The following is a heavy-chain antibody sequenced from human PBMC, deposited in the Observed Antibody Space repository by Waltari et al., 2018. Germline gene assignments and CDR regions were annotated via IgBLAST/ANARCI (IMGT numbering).Heavy chain of an antibody. Sequence: EVQLVESGGGLVQPGGSLRLSCAASGFTFSSYWIHWFRQAPGKGLVWVSRINSDGSSTSYADSVKGRFTISRDNAKNTLYLQMNSLRAEDTAVYYCAISSITGFGHYWGQGTLVTVSS. CDR2: INSDGSST. CDR3: AISSITGFGHY. J-gene: IGHJ4*02. D-gene: IGHD1-20*01. V-gene: IGHV3-74*01. CDR1: GFTFSSYW.